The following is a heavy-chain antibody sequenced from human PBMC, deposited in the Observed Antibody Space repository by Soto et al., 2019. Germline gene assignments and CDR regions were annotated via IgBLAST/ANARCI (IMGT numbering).Heavy chain of an antibody. CDR3: GRCTSTGCNLRSDY. V-gene: IGHV3-30-3*01. CDR2: ISYDGSNK. D-gene: IGHD2-2*01. CDR1: GFTFSSYA. J-gene: IGHJ4*02. Sequence: PGGSLRLSCAASGFTFSSYAMNWVRQAPGKGLEWVALISYDGSNKYYADSVRGRFTISXXXXTXTXFXQXXXLRAXDTAVXYCGRCTSTGCNLRSDYLGQGILVTVSS.